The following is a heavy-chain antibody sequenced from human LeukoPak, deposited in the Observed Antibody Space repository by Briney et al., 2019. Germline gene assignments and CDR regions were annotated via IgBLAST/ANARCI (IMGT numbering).Heavy chain of an antibody. CDR3: ARAGDIYYYYYYMDV. V-gene: IGHV1-18*01. CDR2: ISAYNGNT. Sequence: GASVKVSCKAPGYTFTSYGISWVRQAPGQGLEWMGWISAYNGNTHYAQKLQGRVTMTTDTSTSTAYMELRSLRSDDTAVYYCARAGDIYYYYYYMDVWGKGTTVTVSS. D-gene: IGHD2-21*02. CDR1: GYTFTSYG. J-gene: IGHJ6*03.